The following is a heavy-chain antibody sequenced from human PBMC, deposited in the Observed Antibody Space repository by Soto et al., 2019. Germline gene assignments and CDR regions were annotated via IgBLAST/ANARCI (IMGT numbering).Heavy chain of an antibody. CDR2: ISSYNGNT. V-gene: IGHV1-18*01. CDR3: ARDTVHGDPKGGSRFDP. D-gene: IGHD2-21*02. Sequence: QVQLVLSGAEVKKPGASVKVSCKASGYTFSSYGISWVRQAPGQGLEWMGWISSYNGNTNYAQKLQGRVTMTTDTSTDTAYMELRSLTSDDTAVYYCARDTVHGDPKGGSRFDPWGQGTLVTVSS. CDR1: GYTFSSYG. J-gene: IGHJ5*02.